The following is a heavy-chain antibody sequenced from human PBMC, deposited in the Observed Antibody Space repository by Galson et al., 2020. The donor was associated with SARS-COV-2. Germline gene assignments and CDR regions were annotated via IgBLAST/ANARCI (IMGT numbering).Heavy chain of an antibody. D-gene: IGHD3-16*01. V-gene: IGHV4-34*01. J-gene: IGHJ5*02. CDR2: INHGGST. CDR3: ARRSDDYVWGNSLS. CDR1: GGSFSGYY. Sequence: SETLSLTCAVFGGSFSGYYWNWIRQPPGKGLEWIGEINHGGSTNYNPSLKSRVTISLDTSKNQFSLKLSSVTAADTAVYYCARRSDDYVWGNSLSWGQGTLVTVSS.